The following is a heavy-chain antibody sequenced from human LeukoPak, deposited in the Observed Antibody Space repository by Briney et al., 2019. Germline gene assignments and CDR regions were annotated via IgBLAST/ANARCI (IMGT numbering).Heavy chain of an antibody. CDR3: AVVTTVNPY. CDR1: GYAFSRKG. CDR2: ISAYNGNT. Sequence: GASVKVSCKASGYAFSRKGINWVRQAPGQGLEWLGWISAYNGNTNFAQNVKGRLTLTTDASTTTAYMELTNLRSDDTAFYYCAVVTTVNPYWGQGTLVTVSS. J-gene: IGHJ4*02. V-gene: IGHV1-18*01. D-gene: IGHD4-17*01.